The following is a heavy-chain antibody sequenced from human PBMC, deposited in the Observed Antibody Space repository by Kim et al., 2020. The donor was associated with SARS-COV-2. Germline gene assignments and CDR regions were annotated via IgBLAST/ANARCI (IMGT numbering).Heavy chain of an antibody. V-gene: IGHV1-2*02. CDR2: ISPNSGGT. Sequence: ASVKVSCKASGYTFTDYHMHWVRQAPGQGLEWMGWISPNSGGTNYAQKFQGRVTMTRDTSISTVYMELSRLTSDDTAVFYCARGTAVTVTRAYTLFDYWGQGALVTVSS. J-gene: IGHJ4*02. CDR3: ARGTAVTVTRAYTLFDY. D-gene: IGHD6-19*01. CDR1: GYTFTDYH.